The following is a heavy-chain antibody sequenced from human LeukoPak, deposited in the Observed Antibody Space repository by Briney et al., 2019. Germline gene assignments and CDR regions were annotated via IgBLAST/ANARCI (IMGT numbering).Heavy chain of an antibody. D-gene: IGHD1-26*01. V-gene: IGHV3-9*01. CDR3: AKARSGSYYRGAFDY. CDR1: GFTFDDYA. Sequence: GRSLRLSCAASGFTFDDYAMHWVRQAPGKGLGWVSGISWNSGSIGYADSVKGRFTISRDNAKNSLYLQMNSLRAEDTALYYCAKARSGSYYRGAFDYWGQGTLVTVSS. J-gene: IGHJ4*02. CDR2: ISWNSGSI.